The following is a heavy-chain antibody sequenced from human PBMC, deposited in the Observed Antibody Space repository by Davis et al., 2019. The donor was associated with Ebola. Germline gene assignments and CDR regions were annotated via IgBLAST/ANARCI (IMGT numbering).Heavy chain of an antibody. CDR1: GFTFSSYA. CDR2: ISYDGSNK. V-gene: IGHV3-30-3*01. D-gene: IGHD6-6*01. Sequence: PGGSLRLSCAASGFTFSSYAMHWVRQAPGKGLEWVAVISYDGSNKYYADSVKGRFTISRDNAKNSLYLQMNSLRAEDTAVYYCARDTSSSLNVSFYYYYYMDVWGKGTTVTVSS. CDR3: ARDTSSSLNVSFYYYYYMDV. J-gene: IGHJ6*03.